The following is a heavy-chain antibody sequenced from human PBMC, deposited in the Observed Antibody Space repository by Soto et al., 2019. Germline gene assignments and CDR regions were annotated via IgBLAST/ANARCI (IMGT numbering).Heavy chain of an antibody. CDR2: IDPSDSYT. CDR1: GYSFTSYW. V-gene: IGHV5-10-1*01. Sequence: PGESLKSSCKGSGYSFTSYWISWVRQMPGKGLEWMGRIDPSDSYTNYSPSFQGHVTISADKSISTAYLQWSSLKASDTAMYYCARLTDSSGYPPRLGFQHWGQGTLVPVSP. D-gene: IGHD3-22*01. CDR3: ARLTDSSGYPPRLGFQH. J-gene: IGHJ1*01.